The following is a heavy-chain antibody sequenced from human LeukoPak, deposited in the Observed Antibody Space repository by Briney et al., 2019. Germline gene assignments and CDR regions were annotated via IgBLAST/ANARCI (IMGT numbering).Heavy chain of an antibody. CDR1: GFTFSSYG. CDR2: ISYDGSNK. V-gene: IGHV3-30*03. J-gene: IGHJ4*02. D-gene: IGHD1-26*01. CDR3: ARDLVGATR. Sequence: GSLRLSCAASGFTFSSYGMHWVRQAPGKGLEWVAVISYDGSNKYYADSVKGRFTISRDNAKNSLYLQMNSLRAEDTAVYYCARDLVGATRWGQGTLVTVSS.